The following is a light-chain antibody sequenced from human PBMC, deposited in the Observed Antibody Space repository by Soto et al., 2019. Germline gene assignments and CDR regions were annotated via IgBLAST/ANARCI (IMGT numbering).Light chain of an antibody. J-gene: IGLJ2*01. CDR3: AAWDDRLSVL. CDR2: RND. V-gene: IGLV1-47*01. CDR1: SSNFGSNY. Sequence: QSVLTQPPSASGTPGQRVTISCSGSSSNFGSNYVYWYQQLPGTAPKLLIYRNDQRPSGVPDRFSGSKSGTSASLAISGLRSEDEADYYCAAWDDRLSVLFGGGTKLTVL.